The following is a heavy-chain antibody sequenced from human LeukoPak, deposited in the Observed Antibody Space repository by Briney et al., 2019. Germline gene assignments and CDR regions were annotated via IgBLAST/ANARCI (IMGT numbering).Heavy chain of an antibody. V-gene: IGHV3-23*01. CDR2: ISGSGGST. CDR3: AKAASVIVVVPAAIGY. D-gene: IGHD2-2*02. J-gene: IGHJ4*02. Sequence: GGSLRLSCAASGFTFSSYAMSWVRQAPGKGLEWVSAISGSGGSTYYADSVKGRFTISRDNSKNTLYLQMNSLRAEDTAVYYCAKAASVIVVVPAAIGYWGQGTLVTVSS. CDR1: GFTFSSYA.